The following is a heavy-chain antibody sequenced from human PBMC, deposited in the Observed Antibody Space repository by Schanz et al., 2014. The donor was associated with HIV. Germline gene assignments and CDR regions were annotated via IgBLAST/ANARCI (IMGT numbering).Heavy chain of an antibody. CDR2: INYSGSSK. V-gene: IGHV3-11*01. CDR1: GFTFRDYA. Sequence: VQLLESGGGLVQPGGSLRLSCVTSGFTFRDYAMSWVRQAPGKGLESISSINYSGSSKSYADSVKGRFAISRDNAMNSLFLQMNSLTAEDTAVYYCARDIMTRDGMDVWGQGTTVTVSS. J-gene: IGHJ6*02. CDR3: ARDIMTRDGMDV. D-gene: IGHD1-20*01.